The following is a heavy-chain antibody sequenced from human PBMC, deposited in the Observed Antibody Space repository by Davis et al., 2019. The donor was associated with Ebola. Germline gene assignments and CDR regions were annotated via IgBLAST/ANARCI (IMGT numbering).Heavy chain of an antibody. J-gene: IGHJ4*02. CDR3: AKIGPGIAAYFDY. D-gene: IGHD6-13*01. CDR1: GFTFSSYA. V-gene: IGHV3-30-3*02. CDR2: ISYDGTNK. Sequence: PGGSLRLSCAASGFTFSSYAMHWVRQAPGKGLEWVALISYDGTNKYYADSVKGRFTISRDNSKNTLYLQMNSLRAEDTAVYYCAKIGPGIAAYFDYWGQGTLVTVSS.